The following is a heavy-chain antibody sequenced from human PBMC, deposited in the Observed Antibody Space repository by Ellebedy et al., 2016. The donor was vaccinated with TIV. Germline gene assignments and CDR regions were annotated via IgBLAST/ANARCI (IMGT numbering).Heavy chain of an antibody. Sequence: SETLSLTXAAYGGPFSDYCWSWIRQSPGKGLEWIGEINHSGGTNYNPSLQSRLTMSRDTSKNQLSLRLNSVTAAETAVYYCARGRLLGPDIYDSTGYYPFYFGLWGQGTLVTVSS. V-gene: IGHV4-34*01. CDR1: GGPFSDYC. J-gene: IGHJ4*02. D-gene: IGHD3-22*01. CDR2: INHSGGT. CDR3: ARGRLLGPDIYDSTGYYPFYFGL.